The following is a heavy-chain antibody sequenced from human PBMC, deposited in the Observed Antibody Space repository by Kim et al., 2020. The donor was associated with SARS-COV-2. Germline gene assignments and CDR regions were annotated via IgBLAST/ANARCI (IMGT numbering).Heavy chain of an antibody. J-gene: IGHJ6*02. CDR2: ISSSTSTI. CDR1: GFIFSSYS. D-gene: IGHD2-15*01. V-gene: IGHV3-48*02. CDR3: ARVGRSSYSMYV. Sequence: GGSLRLSCAASGFIFSSYSMDWVRQAPGKGLQWVSYISSSTSTIYYADSVKGRFTISRDNAGNSLYLQMNSLRDEDTAVYYCARVGRSSYSMYVWGQGTTVTVSS.